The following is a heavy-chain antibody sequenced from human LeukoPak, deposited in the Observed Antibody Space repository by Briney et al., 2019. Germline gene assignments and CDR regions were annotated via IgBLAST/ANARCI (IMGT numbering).Heavy chain of an antibody. D-gene: IGHD1-14*01. CDR1: GGSISSYY. CDR3: ARVNTGKVTLDY. J-gene: IGHJ4*02. V-gene: IGHV4-59*01. CDR2: IYYIGST. Sequence: SETLSLTCTVSGGSISSYYWSWIRQPPGKGLEWIGYIYYIGSTNYNPSLASRITISLDTSKSQFSLTLNSVTAADTAIYFCARVNTGKVTLDYWGQGILVTVSS.